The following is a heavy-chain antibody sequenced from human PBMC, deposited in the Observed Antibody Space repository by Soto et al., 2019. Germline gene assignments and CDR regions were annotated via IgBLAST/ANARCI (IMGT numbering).Heavy chain of an antibody. CDR2: IIPMFGPA. D-gene: IGHD3-22*01. CDR3: ARDRVVRGYSDYYPGLDA. J-gene: IGHJ6*02. V-gene: IGHV1-69*13. Sequence: SVKVSCKVSAGTFRSYAITWVRQAPGQGLEWMGGIIPMFGPANYAQKFQGRVTITADESTSTAYMELSNLKSEDTAMYYCARDRVVRGYSDYYPGLDAWGQGTTVTVSS. CDR1: AGTFRSYA.